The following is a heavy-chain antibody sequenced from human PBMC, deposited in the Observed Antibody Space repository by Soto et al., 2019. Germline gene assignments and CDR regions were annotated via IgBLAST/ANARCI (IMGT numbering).Heavy chain of an antibody. CDR2: IYYSGST. D-gene: IGHD6-13*01. Sequence: TSETLSLTCPVSGGSISSYYWSWIRQPPGKGLEWIGYIYYSGSTNYNPSLKSRVTISVDTSKNQFSLKLSSVTAADTAVYYCARFRSSSWSNWFDPWGQGTLVTAPQ. J-gene: IGHJ5*02. CDR1: GGSISSYY. CDR3: ARFRSSSWSNWFDP. V-gene: IGHV4-59*08.